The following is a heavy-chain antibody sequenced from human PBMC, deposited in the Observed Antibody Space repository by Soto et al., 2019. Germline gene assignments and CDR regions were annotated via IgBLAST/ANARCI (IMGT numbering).Heavy chain of an antibody. CDR1: GGSISSGGYY. CDR2: IYYSGST. D-gene: IGHD3-10*01. J-gene: IGHJ6*02. Sequence: PSETLSLTCTVSGGSISSGGYYWSWIRQHPGKGLEWIGYIYYSGSTSYNPSLKSRLAISADTSKKQFSLNLTSVTAADTAVYYCVRQGIGVLHGLVDVWGQGTKVTVSS. V-gene: IGHV4-31*03. CDR3: VRQGIGVLHGLVDV.